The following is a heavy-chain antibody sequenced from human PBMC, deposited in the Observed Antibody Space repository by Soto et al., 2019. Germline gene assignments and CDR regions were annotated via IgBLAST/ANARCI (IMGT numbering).Heavy chain of an antibody. V-gene: IGHV1-18*01. J-gene: IGHJ4*02. CDR3: ALRRLRDSMDFDY. Sequence: QVQLVQSGAEVKKPGASVKVSCKASGYTFTSYGISWVRQAPGQGLEWMGWISAYNGNTNYAQKLQGRVTMTTDTSTSPAYMERRSLRSDDTAVYYCALRRLRDSMDFDYWGQGTLVTVSS. CDR1: GYTFTSYG. D-gene: IGHD3-22*01. CDR2: ISAYNGNT.